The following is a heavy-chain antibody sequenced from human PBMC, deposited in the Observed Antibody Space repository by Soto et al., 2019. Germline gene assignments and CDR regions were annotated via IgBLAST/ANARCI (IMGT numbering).Heavy chain of an antibody. D-gene: IGHD3-22*01. CDR2: IDPSDSYT. CDR3: ATAYERKGH. V-gene: IGHV5-10-1*01. Sequence: GASLKISCNCSGYSFTSYLISWVRQMPGKGLEWMGRIDPSDSYTNYSPSFQGHVTISAHKSISTAYLQWSSLKASDSARYYCATAYERKGHWGQGPLITVSP. CDR1: GYSFTSYL. J-gene: IGHJ4*02.